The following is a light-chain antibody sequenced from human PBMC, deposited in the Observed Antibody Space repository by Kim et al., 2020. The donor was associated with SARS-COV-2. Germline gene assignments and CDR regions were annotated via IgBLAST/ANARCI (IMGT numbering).Light chain of an antibody. J-gene: IGLJ3*02. Sequence: QTAKITCTGDRNKVGRQGAAWLQQHQGQPPKLLFYRKYNRPSGISERFSTSRSGNTASLTITGLQPDDEADYYCSAWDSSLGAWVFGGGTQLTVL. CDR3: SAWDSSLGAWV. CDR2: RKY. V-gene: IGLV10-54*04. CDR1: RNKVGRQG.